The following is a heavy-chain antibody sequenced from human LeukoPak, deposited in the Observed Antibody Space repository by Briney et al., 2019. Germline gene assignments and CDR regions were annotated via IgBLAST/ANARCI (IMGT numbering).Heavy chain of an antibody. CDR1: GYTFTSYD. V-gene: IGHV1-3*03. J-gene: IGHJ5*02. CDR2: INAGNGNT. CDR3: ARDLEYGRFDP. D-gene: IGHD3-3*01. Sequence: ASVKVSCKASGYTFTSYDINWVRQATGQGLEWMGWINAGNGNTKYSQEFQGRVTITRDTSASTAYMELSSLRSEDMAVYYCARDLEYGRFDPWGQGTLVTVSS.